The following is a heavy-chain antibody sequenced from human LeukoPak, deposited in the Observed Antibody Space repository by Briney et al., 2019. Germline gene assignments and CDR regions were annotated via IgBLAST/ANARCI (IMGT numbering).Heavy chain of an antibody. D-gene: IGHD2-21*01. Sequence: GGSLRLSCAASGFSFRSYGMHWVRQAPGKGLEWVAVISYDGSNKYYADSVKGRFTISRDNSKNTLYLQMNSLRAEDTAVYYCAKGGGLIDYYYMDVWGKGTTVTVSS. CDR1: GFSFRSYG. J-gene: IGHJ6*03. CDR3: AKGGGLIDYYYMDV. CDR2: ISYDGSNK. V-gene: IGHV3-30*18.